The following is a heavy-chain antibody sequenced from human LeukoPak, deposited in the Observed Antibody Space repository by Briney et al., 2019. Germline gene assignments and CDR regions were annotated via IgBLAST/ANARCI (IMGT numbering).Heavy chain of an antibody. J-gene: IGHJ4*02. D-gene: IGHD5-18*01. CDR2: INHSGST. CDR3: ARGGGYSYGFIGIPFDY. CDR1: GGSFSGYY. Sequence: SETLSLTCAVDGGSFSGYYWSWIRQPPGKGLEWNGEINHSGSTNYNPSLKSRVTISVDTSKNQFSLNLSSVTVADTAVYYCARGGGYSYGFIGIPFDYWGQGTLVTVSS. V-gene: IGHV4-34*01.